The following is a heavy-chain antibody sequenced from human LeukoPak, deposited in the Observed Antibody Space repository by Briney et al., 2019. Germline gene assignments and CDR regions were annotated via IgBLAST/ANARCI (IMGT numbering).Heavy chain of an antibody. CDR1: GFTFSSYW. Sequence: GGSLRLSCAASGFTFSSYWMSWVRQAPEKGLEWVANIKQDGSEKYYVDSVKGRFTISRDNAKNSLYLQMNSLRAEDTAVYYCARELLDYYDSRAFDIWGQGTMVTVSS. V-gene: IGHV3-7*01. J-gene: IGHJ3*02. D-gene: IGHD3-22*01. CDR3: ARELLDYYDSRAFDI. CDR2: IKQDGSEK.